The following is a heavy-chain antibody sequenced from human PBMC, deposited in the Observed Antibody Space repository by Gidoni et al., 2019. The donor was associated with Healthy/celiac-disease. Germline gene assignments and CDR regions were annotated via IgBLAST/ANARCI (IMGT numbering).Heavy chain of an antibody. CDR1: GFTFDDSA. J-gene: IGHJ4*02. Sequence: EVQLVESGGGLVQPGRSLRLSCAASGFTFDDSAMHWVRQAPGKGLEWVSGISWNSGSIGYADSVKGRFTISRDNAKNSLYLQMNSLRAEDTALYYCAKDSTAYYDSSGYQYFDYWGQGTLVTVSS. D-gene: IGHD3-22*01. CDR3: AKDSTAYYDSSGYQYFDY. CDR2: ISWNSGSI. V-gene: IGHV3-9*01.